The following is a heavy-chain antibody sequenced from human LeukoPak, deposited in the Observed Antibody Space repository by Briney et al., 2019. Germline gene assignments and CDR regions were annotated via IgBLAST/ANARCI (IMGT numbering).Heavy chain of an antibody. CDR1: GFSLSTSGVG. CDR2: IYWDDDK. D-gene: IGHD3-16*01. CDR3: AHSMYYSTGPYYFDY. V-gene: IGHV2-5*02. J-gene: IGHJ4*02. Sequence: MVSGPTLVNPTQTLTLTCTFSGFSLSTSGVGVGWIRQPPGKALEWLAVIYWDDDKRYSPSLKSRLTITKDTSKNQVVLTMTNMDPMDTATYYCAHSMYYSTGPYYFDYWGQGTLVTVSS.